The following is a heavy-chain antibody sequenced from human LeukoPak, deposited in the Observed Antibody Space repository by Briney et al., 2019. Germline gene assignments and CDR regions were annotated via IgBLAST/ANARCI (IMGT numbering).Heavy chain of an antibody. Sequence: GPSVKVSCKASGYTLTDYYFHWVRQAPGQGLEWMGWINPDSGGTNYAQRFHGRVTMTRDRSISTVYLELSRLSSDDTAVYYCANERTSREAFFDPWGQGTLVSVSS. CDR3: ANERTSREAFFDP. CDR2: INPDSGGT. J-gene: IGHJ5*02. D-gene: IGHD1-1*01. CDR1: GYTLTDYY. V-gene: IGHV1-2*02.